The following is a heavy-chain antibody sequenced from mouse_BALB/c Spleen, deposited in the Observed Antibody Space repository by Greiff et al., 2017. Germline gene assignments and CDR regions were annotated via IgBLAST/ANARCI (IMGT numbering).Heavy chain of an antibody. CDR3: ARNYYGSSNWFAY. CDR1: GYSITSDYA. Sequence: EVKVEESGPGLVKPSQSLSLTCTVTGYSITSDYAWNWIRQFPGNKLEWMGYISYSGSTSYNPSLKSRISITRDTSKNQFFLQLNSVTTEDTATYYCARNYYGSSNWFAYWGQGTLVTVSA. CDR2: ISYSGST. J-gene: IGHJ3*01. D-gene: IGHD1-1*01. V-gene: IGHV3-2*02.